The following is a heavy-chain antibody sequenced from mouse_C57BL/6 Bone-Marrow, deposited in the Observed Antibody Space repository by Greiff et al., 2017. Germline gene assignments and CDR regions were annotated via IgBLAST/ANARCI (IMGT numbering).Heavy chain of an antibody. CDR3: AREDGNDVYYAMDY. CDR1: GYTFTSYW. D-gene: IGHD2-2*01. V-gene: IGHV1-59*01. Sequence: VQLQQPRAELVRPGTSVKLSCKASGYTFTSYWMHWVKQRPGQGLEWIGVIDPSDSYTNYNQKFKGKATLTVDTSSSTAYMQLSSLTSEDSAVYYCAREDGNDVYYAMDYWGQGTSVTVSS. CDR2: IDPSDSYT. J-gene: IGHJ4*01.